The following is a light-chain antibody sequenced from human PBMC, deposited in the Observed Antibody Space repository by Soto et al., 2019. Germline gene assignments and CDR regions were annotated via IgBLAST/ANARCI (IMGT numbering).Light chain of an antibody. CDR3: ATWDDDLNAAV. J-gene: IGLJ7*01. CDR1: SSNIEGNT. CDR2: IDH. V-gene: IGLV1-44*01. Sequence: SALTQPPSLSGTPGQSVTISCSGSSSNIEGNTVHWYQHLPGTAPKLLTYIDHNRPSGIPDRFSGSKSGTSASLAISGLQSEDEADYYCATWDDDLNAAVFGGGTQLTVL.